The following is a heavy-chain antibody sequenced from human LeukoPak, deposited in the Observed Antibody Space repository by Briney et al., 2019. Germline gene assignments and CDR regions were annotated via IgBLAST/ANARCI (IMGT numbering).Heavy chain of an antibody. J-gene: IGHJ4*02. Sequence: GGSLRLSCAASGFTFSRNGMHWVRQPPGKGLEWVAVIADDGRDKHHADSVKGRFTISRDNSKNTLHLQMNSLRAEDTAVYYCAKDSALSAASYYFDYWGQGTLVTVSS. V-gene: IGHV3-30*18. CDR3: AKDSALSAASYYFDY. CDR2: IADDGRDK. D-gene: IGHD6-13*01. CDR1: GFTFSRNG.